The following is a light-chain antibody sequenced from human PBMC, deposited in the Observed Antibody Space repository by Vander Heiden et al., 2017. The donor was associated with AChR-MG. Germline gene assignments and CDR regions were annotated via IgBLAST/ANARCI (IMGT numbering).Light chain of an antibody. J-gene: IGLJ3*02. CDR1: SSNIGSNT. CDR2: SNN. Sequence: QSVLTQPPSASGTPAPRVTISCSGSSSNIGSNTVNWYQQLPGTAPKLLIYSNNQRPSGVPDRFSGSKSGTSASLAISGLQSEDEADYYCAAWDDSLNGRGVFGGGTKLTVL. CDR3: AAWDDSLNGRGV. V-gene: IGLV1-44*01.